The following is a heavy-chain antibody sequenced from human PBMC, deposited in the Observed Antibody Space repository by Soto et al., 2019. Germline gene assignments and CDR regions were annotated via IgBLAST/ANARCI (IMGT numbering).Heavy chain of an antibody. J-gene: IGHJ3*02. CDR3: ARDDRPSPTTNYEAWLRYFDWSSQGAFDI. CDR1: GFTVSSNY. CDR2: IYSGGST. D-gene: IGHD3-9*01. V-gene: IGHV3-66*01. Sequence: PGGSLRLSCAASGFTVSSNYMSWVRQAPGQGLEWVSVIYSGGSTYYADSVKGRFTISRDNSKNTLYLQMNSLRAEDTAVYYCARDDRPSPTTNYEAWLRYFDWSSQGAFDIWGQGTMVTVSS.